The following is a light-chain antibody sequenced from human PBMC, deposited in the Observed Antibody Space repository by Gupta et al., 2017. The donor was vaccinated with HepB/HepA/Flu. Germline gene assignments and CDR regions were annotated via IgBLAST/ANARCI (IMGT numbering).Light chain of an antibody. CDR1: SLRTYY. Sequence: SSELTQAPAVSVAFGQTVSITCQGHSLRTYYARWYQQKPGQAPVLVSDGKNNRRSGIPDRGSGSSSGNTVALTSTGAQAEDEAYYDWNYRDRSGIYVFGTGTKVTVI. CDR2: GKN. CDR3: NYRDRSGIYV. V-gene: IGLV3-19*01. J-gene: IGLJ1*01.